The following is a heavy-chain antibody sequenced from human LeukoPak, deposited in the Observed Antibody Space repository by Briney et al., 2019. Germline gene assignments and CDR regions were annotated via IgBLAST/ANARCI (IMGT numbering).Heavy chain of an antibody. CDR3: AKNRKVVVPAANDY. J-gene: IGHJ4*02. V-gene: IGHV3-23*01. CDR2: ISGSGGST. CDR1: GFTFTIYA. D-gene: IGHD2-2*01. Sequence: GGSLRLSCAASGFTFTIYAMSWVRHAPGEGLEWVSAISGSGGSTYYADSVKGWFTISRDNSKNTLYLQMNSLRAEDTAVYYCAKNRKVVVPAANDYWGQGTLVTVSS.